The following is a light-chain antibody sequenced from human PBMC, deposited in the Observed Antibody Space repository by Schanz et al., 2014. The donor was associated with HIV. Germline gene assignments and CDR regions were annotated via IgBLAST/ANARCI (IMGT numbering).Light chain of an antibody. CDR3: ISYTSSSTWV. CDR1: SSDVGGYNY. J-gene: IGLJ3*02. V-gene: IGLV2-14*01. Sequence: QSALTQPASVSGSPGQSITISCTGTSSDVGGYNYVSWYQQHPGKAPKLMIYDVSNRPSGVSNRFSGSKSDNTASLTISGLQPEDEADYYCISYTSSSTWVFGGGTKLTVL. CDR2: DVS.